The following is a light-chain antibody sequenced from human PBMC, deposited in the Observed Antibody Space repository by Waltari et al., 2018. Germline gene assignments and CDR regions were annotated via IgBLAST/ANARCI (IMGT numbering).Light chain of an antibody. J-gene: IGKJ2*01. Sequence: ETVLTQSPGTLSLSPGERATLSCRASQSVSTNFLAWYQQKAGQAPRLLIYGASRRATGIPDRFSGSGSVTDFTLMISRLEPEDFAVYYCQQYGASPYTFGQGTKLEIK. V-gene: IGKV3-20*01. CDR2: GAS. CDR3: QQYGASPYT. CDR1: QSVSTNF.